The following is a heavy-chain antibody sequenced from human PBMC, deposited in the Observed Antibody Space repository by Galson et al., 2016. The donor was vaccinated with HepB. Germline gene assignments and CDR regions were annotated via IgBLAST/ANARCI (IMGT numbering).Heavy chain of an antibody. CDR1: GFTFSHYW. J-gene: IGHJ4*02. D-gene: IGHD3-22*01. CDR2: ISGSGGST. V-gene: IGHV3-23*01. CDR3: AKGDYYDSSGYFPFDY. Sequence: SLRLSCAASGFTFSHYWMNWVRQAPGKGLEWVSAISGSGGSTYYADSVKGRFTISRDNSKNTLYLQMNGLRAEDTAVYYCAKGDYYDSSGYFPFDYWGQGTLVTVSS.